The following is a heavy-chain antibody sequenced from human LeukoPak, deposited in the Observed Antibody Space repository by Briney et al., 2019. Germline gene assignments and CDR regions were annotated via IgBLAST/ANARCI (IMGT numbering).Heavy chain of an antibody. CDR1: GFTFSSYA. V-gene: IGHV3-23*01. CDR2: ITGSGGST. Sequence: GGSLRLSCVASGFTFSSYAMTWVRQAPGKGLEWVSVITGSGGSTYYADSVRGRFTISRDNSKNTLYLQMNSLRAEDTAVYYCAKHISDYGDLYEYWGQGTLVTVPS. D-gene: IGHD4-17*01. CDR3: AKHISDYGDLYEY. J-gene: IGHJ4*02.